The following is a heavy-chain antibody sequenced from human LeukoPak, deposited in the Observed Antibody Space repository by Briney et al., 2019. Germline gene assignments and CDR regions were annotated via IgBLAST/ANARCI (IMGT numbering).Heavy chain of an antibody. Sequence: PSETLSLTCAVYGGSFSGYYWSWIRQPPGKGLEWIGEINHSGSTSYNPSLKSRVTISVDTSKNQFSLKLSSVTAADTAVYYCARGEPLGYSSGGSCYPRAEYFQHWGQGTLVTVSS. CDR1: GGSFSGYY. J-gene: IGHJ1*01. V-gene: IGHV4-34*01. D-gene: IGHD2-15*01. CDR2: INHSGST. CDR3: ARGEPLGYSSGGSCYPRAEYFQH.